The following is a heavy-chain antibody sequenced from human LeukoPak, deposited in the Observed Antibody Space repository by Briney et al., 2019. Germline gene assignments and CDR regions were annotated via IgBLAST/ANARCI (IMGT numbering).Heavy chain of an antibody. CDR3: AKGQYDILTGYYSVSIAVAVDINYFDY. D-gene: IGHD3-9*01. J-gene: IGHJ4*02. CDR1: GFTFSSYA. CDR2: ISGSGGST. V-gene: IGHV3-23*01. Sequence: GGSLRLSCAASGFTFSSYAMSWVRQAPGKGLEWVSAISGSGGSTYYADSVKGRFTISRDNSKNTLYLQMNSLRAEDTAVYYCAKGQYDILTGYYSVSIAVAVDINYFDYWGQGTLVTVSS.